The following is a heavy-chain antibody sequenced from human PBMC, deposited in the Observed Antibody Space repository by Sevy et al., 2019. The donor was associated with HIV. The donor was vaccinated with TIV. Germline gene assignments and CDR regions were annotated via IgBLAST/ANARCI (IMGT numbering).Heavy chain of an antibody. CDR3: AGGRYDSSGSFDAFDI. D-gene: IGHD3-22*01. Sequence: GGSLRLSCKPSGFTFISYAMYWVRQVPGKGLDWVSTIYDTNYGSGGGTYYADSVKGRCTISRDTSKTTVYLQMNSVRTEDTAVYYCAGGRYDSSGSFDAFDIWGQGTMVTVSS. V-gene: IGHV3-23*01. CDR1: GFTFISYA. CDR2: IYDTNYGSGGGT. J-gene: IGHJ3*02.